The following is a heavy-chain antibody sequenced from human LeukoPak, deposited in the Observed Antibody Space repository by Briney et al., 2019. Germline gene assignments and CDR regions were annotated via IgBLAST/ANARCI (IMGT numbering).Heavy chain of an antibody. CDR1: GFTVSSNY. Sequence: PGGSLRLSCAASGFTVSSNYMSWVRQAPGKGLEWVSVIYSGGSTYYADSVKGRFTISRDNSKNTLYLQMNSLRAEDTAVYYCAKEDDIVVVPAAAGGAFDIWGQGTMVTVSS. D-gene: IGHD2-2*01. J-gene: IGHJ3*02. V-gene: IGHV3-53*01. CDR2: IYSGGST. CDR3: AKEDDIVVVPAAAGGAFDI.